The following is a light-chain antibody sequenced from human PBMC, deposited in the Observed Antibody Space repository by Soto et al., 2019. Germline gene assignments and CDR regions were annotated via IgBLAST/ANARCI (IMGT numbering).Light chain of an antibody. CDR2: GAS. CDR3: QQLNNFPRT. J-gene: IGKJ1*01. Sequence: DIQLTQSPSFLSASVGDRVTITCRASQGISSYLVWYQQRPGKAPKLLMYGASTLQSGVPSRFSGSASGTTFTLTINTLQPEDFATYYCQQLNNFPRTFGQGTKVE. V-gene: IGKV1-9*01. CDR1: QGISSY.